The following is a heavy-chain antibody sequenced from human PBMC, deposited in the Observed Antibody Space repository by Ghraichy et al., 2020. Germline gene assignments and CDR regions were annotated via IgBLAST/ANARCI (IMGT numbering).Heavy chain of an antibody. Sequence: GGSLRLSCAASGFTFSSYGMHWVRQAPGKGLEWVAVIWYDGSNKYYADSVKGRFTISRDNSKNTLYLQMNSLRAEDTAVYYCARDPYYYDSRGYYSSFDYWGQGTLVTVSS. J-gene: IGHJ4*02. V-gene: IGHV3-33*01. CDR3: ARDPYYYDSRGYYSSFDY. CDR1: GFTFSSYG. D-gene: IGHD3-22*01. CDR2: IWYDGSNK.